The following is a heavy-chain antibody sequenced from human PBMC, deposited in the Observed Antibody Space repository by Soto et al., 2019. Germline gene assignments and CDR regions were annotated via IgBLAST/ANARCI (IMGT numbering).Heavy chain of an antibody. V-gene: IGHV3-21*01. CDR2: ISSSSSYI. CDR3: ARGEGAPISDYFDY. J-gene: IGHJ4*02. CDR1: GFTFSSYS. D-gene: IGHD1-26*01. Sequence: GGSLRLSCPASGFTFSSYSMNWVRQAPGKGLEWVSSISSSSSYIYYADSVKGRFTISRDNAKNSLYLQMNSLRAEDTAVYYCARGEGAPISDYFDYWGQGTLVTVSS.